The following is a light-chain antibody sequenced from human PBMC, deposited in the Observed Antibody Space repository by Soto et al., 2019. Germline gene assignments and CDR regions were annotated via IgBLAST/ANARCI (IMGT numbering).Light chain of an antibody. J-gene: IGKJ1*01. CDR1: QSVSNN. Sequence: EVVMTQSPATLSVSPGERVTLSCRASQSVSNNVAWYQQKPGQAPRLLVYGASTRATGIPARFSGSGSGTEFTLTISSLQSGDFSVNYCQQSGSKGTFCQGIKVDLK. CDR3: QQSGSKGT. V-gene: IGKV3-15*01. CDR2: GAS.